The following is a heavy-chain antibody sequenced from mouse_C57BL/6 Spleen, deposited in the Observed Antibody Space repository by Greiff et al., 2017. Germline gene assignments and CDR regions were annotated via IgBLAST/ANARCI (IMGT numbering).Heavy chain of an antibody. J-gene: IGHJ2*01. CDR2: INPNNGGT. CDR1: GYTFTDYN. Sequence: EVQLQQSGPELVKPGASVKMSCKASGYTFTDYNMHWVKQSHGKSLEWIGYINPNNGGTSYNQKFKGKATLTVNKSSSTAYMELRSLTSEDSAVDYWARRGTTVVPSLYYFDYWGQGTTLTVSS. D-gene: IGHD1-1*01. V-gene: IGHV1-22*01. CDR3: ARRGTTVVPSLYYFDY.